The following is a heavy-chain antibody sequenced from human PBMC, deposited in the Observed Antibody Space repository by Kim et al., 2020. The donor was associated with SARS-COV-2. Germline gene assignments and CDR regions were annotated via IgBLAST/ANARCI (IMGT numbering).Heavy chain of an antibody. CDR1: GFSFSSYW. Sequence: GGSLRLSCAASGFSFSSYWMSWVRQAPGKGLEWVANIKEDGGAKFYVDSVKGRFTISRDNAKKSLYLQMNSLRAEDTAVYYCARDRIADFWGQGTLVTVS. CDR3: ARDRIADF. J-gene: IGHJ4*02. V-gene: IGHV3-7*01. CDR2: IKEDGGAK. D-gene: IGHD6-13*01.